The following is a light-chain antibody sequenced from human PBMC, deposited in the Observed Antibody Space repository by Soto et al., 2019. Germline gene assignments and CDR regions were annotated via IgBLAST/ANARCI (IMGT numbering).Light chain of an antibody. CDR2: EVN. Sequence: QSVLTQPASVSGSPGQSITISCTGTSSDFGNYNLVSWYQQHPGKVPKLILFEVNKRPSGVSGRFSGSKSGNTASLTISGLQAEDEADYYCCSFTSSNTHVFGTGTKLTLL. CDR1: SSDFGNYNL. J-gene: IGLJ1*01. CDR3: CSFTSSNTHV. V-gene: IGLV2-23*02.